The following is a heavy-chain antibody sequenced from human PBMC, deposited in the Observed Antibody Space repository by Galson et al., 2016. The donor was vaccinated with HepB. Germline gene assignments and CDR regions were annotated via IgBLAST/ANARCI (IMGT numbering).Heavy chain of an antibody. D-gene: IGHD6-25*01. CDR2: TYYRSKWYN. V-gene: IGHV6-1*01. Sequence: CAISGDSVSGNTATWNWIRQSPSRGLEWLGRTYYRSKWYNDYAESVKSRITINPDTSKNQFSLQLHSVTPDDTAFYYCAGEGASGYALYYWGQGTLVTISS. CDR1: GDSVSGNTAT. J-gene: IGHJ4*02. CDR3: AGEGASGYALYY.